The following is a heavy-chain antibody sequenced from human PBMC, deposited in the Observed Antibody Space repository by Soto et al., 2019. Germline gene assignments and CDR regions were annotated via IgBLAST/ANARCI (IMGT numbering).Heavy chain of an antibody. J-gene: IGHJ3*02. CDR3: AKVVGPTRYDAFDS. V-gene: IGHV3-23*01. CDR2: ISDSGFYT. CDR1: GFTFSSYA. D-gene: IGHD1-26*01. Sequence: GGSLRLSCAASGFTFSSYAMGWVRQAPVKGLEWVSAISDSGFYTYYTDSVKGRFTISRDNSKNTLYLQMNNLRAEDTALYYCAKVVGPTRYDAFDSRGQGTFVTVSS.